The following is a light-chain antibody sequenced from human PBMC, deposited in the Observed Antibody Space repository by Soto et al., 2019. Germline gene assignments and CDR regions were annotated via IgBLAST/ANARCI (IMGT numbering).Light chain of an antibody. Sequence: EIVLTQSPATLSLSPGERVTLSCRASQNIGSNLAWYQQKFGQAPRLLIYGASTRVTGIPARISGSGSGTEFTLTITSLQSEDFGVYHCQQYHNWWTFGQGTKVDIK. J-gene: IGKJ1*01. CDR3: QQYHNWWT. CDR2: GAS. V-gene: IGKV3-15*01. CDR1: QNIGSN.